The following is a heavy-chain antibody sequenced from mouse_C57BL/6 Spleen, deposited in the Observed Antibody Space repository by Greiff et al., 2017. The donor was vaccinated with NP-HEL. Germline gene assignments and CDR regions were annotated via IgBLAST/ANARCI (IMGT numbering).Heavy chain of an antibody. CDR1: GYTFTSYW. D-gene: IGHD4-1*01. CDR2: IDPSDSYT. J-gene: IGHJ4*01. Sequence: QVQLQQPGAELVKPGASVKLSCKASGYTFTSYWMQWVKQRPGQGLEWIGEIDPSDSYTNYNQKFKGKATLTVDTSSSTADMQLSSLTSEDSAVYYCARTGTGTYAMDDWGQGTSVTVSS. V-gene: IGHV1-50*01. CDR3: ARTGTGTYAMDD.